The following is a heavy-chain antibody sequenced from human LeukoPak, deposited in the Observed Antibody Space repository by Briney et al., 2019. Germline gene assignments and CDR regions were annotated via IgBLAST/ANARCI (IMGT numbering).Heavy chain of an antibody. J-gene: IGHJ5*02. CDR1: AYSISSGYY. Sequence: SETLSLTCAVSAYSISSGYYWGWIRQPPGKGLEWIGSIYHSGSTYYNPSLKTRVTISVDTSKNQFSLKLSSVTAPATAVYYCARPNYDFWSGYWFDPWGQGTLVTVSS. CDR3: ARPNYDFWSGYWFDP. D-gene: IGHD3-3*01. V-gene: IGHV4-38-2*01. CDR2: IYHSGST.